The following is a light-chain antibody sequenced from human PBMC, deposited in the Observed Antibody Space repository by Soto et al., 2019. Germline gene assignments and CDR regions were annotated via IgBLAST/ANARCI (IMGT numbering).Light chain of an antibody. Sequence: EIVLTQSPGTLSLSPGERATLSCRASQRVRSSFFAWYQQKPGQAPRLLIYDVSIRATGTPDRFSGSGSGTDFTRTINSLEREDFAMYYCQQYEDSVLYTFGQGTKLEI. J-gene: IGKJ2*01. CDR3: QQYEDSVLYT. V-gene: IGKV3-20*01. CDR1: QRVRSSF. CDR2: DVS.